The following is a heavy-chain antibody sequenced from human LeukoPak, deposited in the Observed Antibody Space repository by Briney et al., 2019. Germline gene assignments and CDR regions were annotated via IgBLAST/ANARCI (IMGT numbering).Heavy chain of an antibody. V-gene: IGHV4-39*01. CDR2: IYYSGST. CDR3: ARLGYYYGSGSYYN. J-gene: IGHJ4*02. D-gene: IGHD3-10*01. Sequence: PSETLSLTCTVSGGSISSSSYYWGWIRQPPGKGLEWIGSIYYSGSTYYNPSLKSRVTISVDTSKNQFSLKLSSVTAADTAVYYCARLGYYYGSGSYYNWGQGTLVTVSS. CDR1: GGSISSSSYY.